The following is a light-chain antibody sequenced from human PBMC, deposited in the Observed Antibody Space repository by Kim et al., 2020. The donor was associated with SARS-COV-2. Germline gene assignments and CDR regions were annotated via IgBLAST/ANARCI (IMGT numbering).Light chain of an antibody. CDR2: DAS. V-gene: IGKV1-39*01. CDR1: QSISSY. J-gene: IGKJ5*01. Sequence: DIQMTQSPSSLSASVGDRVTITCRASQSISSYLNWYQQKPGKAPKLLIYDASSLQSGVPSRFSGSGSGTDFTLTISSLQPEDFATYDCQQIYTTPITFGQGTRLEIK. CDR3: QQIYTTPIT.